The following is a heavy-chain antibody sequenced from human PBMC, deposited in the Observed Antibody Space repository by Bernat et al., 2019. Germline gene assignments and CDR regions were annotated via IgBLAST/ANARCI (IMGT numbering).Heavy chain of an antibody. Sequence: EVQLMESGGGLVQPGGSLRLSCAASGFTFSSSEMNWVRQAPGKGLEWVSYISSSGNTIYYADSVKGRFTISRDNAKNSLYLQMNSLRAEDTAVYFCARGAAAPGPEGYQYYVVVWDKGTTVTVSS. D-gene: IGHD6-13*01. V-gene: IGHV3-48*03. CDR2: ISSSGNTI. J-gene: IGHJ6*03. CDR1: GFTFSSSE. CDR3: ARGAAAPGPEGYQYYVVV.